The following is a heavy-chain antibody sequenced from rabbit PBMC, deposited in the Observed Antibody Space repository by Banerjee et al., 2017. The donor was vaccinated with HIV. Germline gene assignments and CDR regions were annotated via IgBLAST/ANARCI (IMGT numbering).Heavy chain of an antibody. V-gene: IGHV1S45*01. D-gene: IGHD1-1*01. CDR1: GLDFSSSYW. CDR2: IYTASGST. Sequence: EESGGDLVQPEGSLTLTCKASGLDFSSSYWICWVRQAPGKGLEWIGCIYTASGSTYYASWAKGRFTISKTSSTTVTLQMTSLTAADTATYFCARDVGGGYGLNLWGPGTLVTVS. CDR3: ARDVGGGYGLNL. J-gene: IGHJ4*01.